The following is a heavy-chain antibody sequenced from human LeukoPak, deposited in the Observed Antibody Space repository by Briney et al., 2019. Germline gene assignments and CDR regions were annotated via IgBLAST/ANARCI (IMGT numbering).Heavy chain of an antibody. V-gene: IGHV4-4*07. J-gene: IGHJ3*02. D-gene: IGHD3-10*01. Sequence: SETLSLTCTVSGGSISNYYWSWIRQPAGKGLEWIGRIYTSGSTNYNPSLKSRVTMSVDTSKNQFSLKLSSVTAADTAVYYCARGHRFGESAHAFDIWGQGTMVTVSS. CDR2: IYTSGST. CDR3: ARGHRFGESAHAFDI. CDR1: GGSISNYY.